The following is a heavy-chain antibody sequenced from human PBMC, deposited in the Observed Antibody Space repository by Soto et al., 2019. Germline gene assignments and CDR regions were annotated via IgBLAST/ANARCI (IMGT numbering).Heavy chain of an antibody. CDR3: AKDGYRYRSPSYFDY. J-gene: IGHJ4*02. V-gene: IGHV3-23*01. D-gene: IGHD5-18*01. Sequence: GGSLRLSCAASGFPFSSYAMSWVRQAPGKGLEWVSGISGSGGGTYYADSVKGRLTISRDNSKNTLYLQMNSLRAEDTAFYYCAKDGYRYRSPSYFDYWGQGTLVTVSS. CDR1: GFPFSSYA. CDR2: ISGSGGGT.